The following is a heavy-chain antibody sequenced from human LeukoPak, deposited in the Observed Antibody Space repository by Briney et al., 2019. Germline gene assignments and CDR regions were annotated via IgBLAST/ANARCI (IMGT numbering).Heavy chain of an antibody. J-gene: IGHJ4*02. CDR1: GGSISSSRYY. CDR3: ARHQRPYSNYVGFDY. V-gene: IGHV4-39*01. Sequence: PSETLSLTCTVSGGSISSSRYYWGWIRQPPGKGLEWIGSIYYSGSTYYNPSLKSRVTISVDTSKNQFSLKLSSVTAADTAVYYCARHQRPYSNYVGFDYWGQGTLVTVSS. D-gene: IGHD4-11*01. CDR2: IYYSGST.